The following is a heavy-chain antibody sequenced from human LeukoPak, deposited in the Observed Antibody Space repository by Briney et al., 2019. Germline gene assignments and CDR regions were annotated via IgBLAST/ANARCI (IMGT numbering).Heavy chain of an antibody. J-gene: IGHJ4*02. V-gene: IGHV3-23*01. D-gene: IGHD2-15*01. Sequence: GGSLRLSCATSGFTFSTYWMSWVRQAPGKGLEWVSAISGSGDTTYYADSVKGRFTISRENSKNTLYLQMNSLRAEDTAVYYCTKSATKFDQWGQGTLVTVSS. CDR1: GFTFSTYW. CDR2: ISGSGDTT. CDR3: TKSATKFDQ.